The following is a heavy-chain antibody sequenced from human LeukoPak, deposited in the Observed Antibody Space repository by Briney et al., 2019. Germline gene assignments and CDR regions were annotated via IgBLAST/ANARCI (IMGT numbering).Heavy chain of an antibody. CDR2: IYYSGST. CDR1: GGSFSGYY. J-gene: IGHJ4*02. V-gene: IGHV4-34*01. CDR3: ARQESLLDY. Sequence: SETLSLTCAVYGGSFSGYYWSWIRQPPGKGLEWIGSIYYSGSTYYNPSLKSRVTISVDTSKNQFSLKLSSVTAADTAVYYCARQESLLDYWGQGTLVTVSS.